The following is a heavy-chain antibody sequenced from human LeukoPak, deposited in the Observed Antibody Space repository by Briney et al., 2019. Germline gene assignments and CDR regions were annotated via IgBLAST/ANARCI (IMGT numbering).Heavy chain of an antibody. J-gene: IGHJ4*02. CDR1: GGSISGYY. D-gene: IGHD2-15*01. CDR2: IYYSGTT. V-gene: IGHV4-59*01. CDR3: ARHLLSAPHYFDY. Sequence: PSETLSLSCTVSGGSISGYYWSWIRQPPGKGLGWIGFIYYSGTTHYSPALKSRVTMSVDTSNNQFSLKLTSVTAADTAVYYCARHLLSAPHYFDYWGQGTLVTVTS.